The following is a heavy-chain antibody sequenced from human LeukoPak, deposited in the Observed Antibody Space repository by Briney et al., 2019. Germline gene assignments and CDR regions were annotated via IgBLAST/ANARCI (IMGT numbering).Heavy chain of an antibody. J-gene: IGHJ4*02. CDR3: ARVRSSGSPLDY. CDR1: GFTFSDYY. CDR2: ISKSGSST. Sequence: GGSLRLSCAASGFTFSDYYMSWIRQAPGKGLEWASYISKSGSSTNYADSVKGRFSISRDNAKNSLYLQLNSLTAEDTAVYYCARVRSSGSPLDYWGQGTLVTVSS. V-gene: IGHV3-11*05. D-gene: IGHD3-10*01.